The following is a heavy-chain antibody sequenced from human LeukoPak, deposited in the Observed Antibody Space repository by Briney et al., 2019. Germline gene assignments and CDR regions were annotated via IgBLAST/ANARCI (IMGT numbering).Heavy chain of an antibody. CDR2: LSSSGSAF. D-gene: IGHD5-18*01. CDR3: AKTLTAMATYDY. J-gene: IGHJ4*02. Sequence: GGSLRLSCEDSGFTFRSYEMNWVRQAPGKGLEWIAYLSSSGSAFSYADSVKGRFTIARDNAKNSVYLEMNSLRAEDTAVYYCAKTLTAMATYDYWGQGTLVTVSS. V-gene: IGHV3-48*03. CDR1: GFTFRSYE.